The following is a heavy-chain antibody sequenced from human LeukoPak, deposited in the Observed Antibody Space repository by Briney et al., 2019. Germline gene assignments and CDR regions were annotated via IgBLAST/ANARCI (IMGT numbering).Heavy chain of an antibody. V-gene: IGHV1-69*13. Sequence: ASLKVSCKASGGTFSSYAISWVRQAPAQGPEWRGGIIPIFGTANYAQKFQGRVTITADESTSTAYMELSSLRSEDTAVYYCARASHWSAPDYWGQGALVTVSS. D-gene: IGHD3-3*01. J-gene: IGHJ4*02. CDR3: ARASHWSAPDY. CDR1: GGTFSSYA. CDR2: IIPIFGTA.